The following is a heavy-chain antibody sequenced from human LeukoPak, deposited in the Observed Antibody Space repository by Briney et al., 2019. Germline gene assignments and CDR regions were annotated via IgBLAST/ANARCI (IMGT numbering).Heavy chain of an antibody. V-gene: IGHV1-69*05. J-gene: IGHJ6*03. Sequence: ASVKVSCKASGGTFSSYAISWVRQAPGQGLEWMGGIIPIFGTANYAQKFQGRVTITTDESTSTAYMELSSLRSEDTAVYYCARCSSRLNYYYYYMDVWGKGTPVTVSS. CDR2: IIPIFGTA. D-gene: IGHD6-13*01. CDR1: GGTFSSYA. CDR3: ARCSSRLNYYYYYMDV.